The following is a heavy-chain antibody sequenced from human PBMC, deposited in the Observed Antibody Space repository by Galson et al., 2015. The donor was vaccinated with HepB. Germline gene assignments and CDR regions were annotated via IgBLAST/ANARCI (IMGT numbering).Heavy chain of an antibody. Sequence: SVKVSCKASGYTFTSYGISWVRQAPGQGLEWMGWISAYNGNTNYAQKLQGRVTMTTDTSTSTAYMELRSLRSDDTAVYYCARAYCGGDCYLDYYYYGMDVWGQGTTVTVSS. CDR3: ARAYCGGDCYLDYYYYGMDV. CDR1: GYTFTSYG. D-gene: IGHD2-21*02. CDR2: ISAYNGNT. J-gene: IGHJ6*02. V-gene: IGHV1-18*04.